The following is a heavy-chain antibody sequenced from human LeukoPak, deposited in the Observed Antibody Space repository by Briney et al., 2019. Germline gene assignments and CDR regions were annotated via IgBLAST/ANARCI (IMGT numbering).Heavy chain of an antibody. V-gene: IGHV3-21*01. D-gene: IGHD3/OR15-3a*01. CDR3: ARDLRGTGYNFDY. J-gene: IGHJ4*02. CDR1: TFTFSSYA. Sequence: KTGGSLRLSCAASTFTFSSYAMSWVRQAPGKGLEWVASIGGTASPIYYADSVKGRFTISRDNAKNSLYLQMNSLRAEDTAVYYCARDLRGTGYNFDYWGQGTLVTVSS. CDR2: IGGTASPI.